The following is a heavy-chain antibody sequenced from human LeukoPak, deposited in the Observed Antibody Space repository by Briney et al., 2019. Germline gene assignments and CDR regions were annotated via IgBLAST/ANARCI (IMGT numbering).Heavy chain of an antibody. CDR1: GFTFSNYG. Sequence: PGRSLRLSCAASGFTFSNYGIHWVRQAPGKGLEWVAVISYDGRSKHCADSVKGRFTISRDNSKNTLYLQMNSLRAEDTAVYYCAKRFSVDVVVPAAIPDAFDIWGQGTMVTVSS. CDR3: AKRFSVDVVVPAAIPDAFDI. J-gene: IGHJ3*02. CDR2: ISYDGRSK. D-gene: IGHD2-2*01. V-gene: IGHV3-30*18.